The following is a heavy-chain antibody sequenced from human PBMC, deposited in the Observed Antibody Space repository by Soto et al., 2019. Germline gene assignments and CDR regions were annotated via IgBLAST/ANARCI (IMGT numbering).Heavy chain of an antibody. CDR3: ARVVLDTPYYYYGMDV. V-gene: IGHV3-33*01. CDR1: GFTFSSYG. Sequence: QVQLVESGGGVVQPGRSLRLSCAASGFTFSSYGMHWVRQAPGKGLEWVAVIWYDGSNKYYADSVKGRFTISRDNSKNTLDLQMNSLRAEDTAVYYCARVVLDTPYYYYGMDVWGQGTTVTVSS. J-gene: IGHJ6*02. D-gene: IGHD2-8*02. CDR2: IWYDGSNK.